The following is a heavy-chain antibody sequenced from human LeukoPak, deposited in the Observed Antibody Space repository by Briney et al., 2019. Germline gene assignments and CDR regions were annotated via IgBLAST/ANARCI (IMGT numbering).Heavy chain of an antibody. Sequence: PSETLSLTCTVSGGSMSSSGYSWGWVRQPPGKGLEWIGGIYYSGSTYDNPSLKSRVTISVVTSTNQFSLKLLFLHAADTAAYYCARHPYYYDSSGYYPSPFDYWGQGTLVTVSS. V-gene: IGHV4-39*01. CDR3: ARHPYYYDSSGYYPSPFDY. CDR2: IYYSGST. J-gene: IGHJ4*02. CDR1: GGSMSSSGYS. D-gene: IGHD3-22*01.